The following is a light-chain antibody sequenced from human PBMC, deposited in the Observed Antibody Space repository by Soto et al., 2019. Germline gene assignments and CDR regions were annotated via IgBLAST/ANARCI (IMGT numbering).Light chain of an antibody. CDR3: QQYNNWPPIT. Sequence: IVMTQSPATLSVSPGERATLSCRASQSVDSNYLAWYQQKPGQAPRRLISGASTRATGIPARFSGSGPGTEFTLTISSLQSEDFAVYYFQQYNNWPPITFGQGTRLEIK. J-gene: IGKJ5*01. CDR2: GAS. V-gene: IGKV3-15*01. CDR1: QSVDSNY.